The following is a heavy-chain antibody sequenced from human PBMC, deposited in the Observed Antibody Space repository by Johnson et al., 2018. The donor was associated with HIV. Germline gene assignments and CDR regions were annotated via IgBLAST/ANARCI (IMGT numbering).Heavy chain of an antibody. CDR3: ARDALESPGGFDI. CDR2: INSGGST. Sequence: MQLVESGGGVVQPGRSLRLSCAASGFTISSNYMSWVRQVPGKGLEWVSVINSGGSTYYADFVKGRFLISSDNAKNTLYIQLNSLRAEDTAVYYCARDALESPGGFDIWGQGTLVTVSS. J-gene: IGHJ3*02. V-gene: IGHV3-66*01. D-gene: IGHD2/OR15-2a*01. CDR1: GFTISSNY.